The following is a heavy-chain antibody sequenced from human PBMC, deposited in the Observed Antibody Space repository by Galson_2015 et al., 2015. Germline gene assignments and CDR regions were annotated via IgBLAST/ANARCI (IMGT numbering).Heavy chain of an antibody. V-gene: IGHV3-30*01. J-gene: IGHJ4*02. CDR2: ISYDGSNK. CDR3: ARTPLWCRESTLYYFDY. D-gene: IGHD3-10*01. Sequence: SLRLSCAASGFTFSSYAMHWVRQAPGKGLEWVAVISYDGSNKYYADSVKGRFTISRDNSKNTLYLQMNSLRAEDTAVYYCARTPLWCRESTLYYFDYWGQGTLVTVSS. CDR1: GFTFSSYA.